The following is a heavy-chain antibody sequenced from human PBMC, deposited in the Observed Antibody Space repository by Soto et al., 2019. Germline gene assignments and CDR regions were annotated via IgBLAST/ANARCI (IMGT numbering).Heavy chain of an antibody. CDR1: GYTFTSYA. Sequence: QVQLVQSGAEEKKPGASVKVSCKASGYTFTSYAMHWVRQAPGQRLEWMGWINAGNGNTKYSQKFQGRVTITRDTSASTAYLELSSLRSEDTAVYYCASEGWTAAAGMPDYWGQGTLVTVSS. V-gene: IGHV1-3*05. CDR3: ASEGWTAAAGMPDY. D-gene: IGHD6-13*01. CDR2: INAGNGNT. J-gene: IGHJ4*02.